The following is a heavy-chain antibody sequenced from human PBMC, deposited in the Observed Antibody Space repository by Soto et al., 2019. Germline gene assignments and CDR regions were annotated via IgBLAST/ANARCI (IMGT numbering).Heavy chain of an antibody. D-gene: IGHD1-26*01. CDR1: GGSINTYY. V-gene: IGHV4-4*07. CDR3: AREFKVPRWELLRYFDD. CDR2: IYTSGST. J-gene: IGHJ4*02. Sequence: SETMSLTCTVSGGSINTYYWSWIRQPAGKGLEWIGRIYTSGSTDYNPSLKSRVTMSVDTSKNQFSLKLSSVTAADTALYYWAREFKVPRWELLRYFDDWCQGTLVTVSS.